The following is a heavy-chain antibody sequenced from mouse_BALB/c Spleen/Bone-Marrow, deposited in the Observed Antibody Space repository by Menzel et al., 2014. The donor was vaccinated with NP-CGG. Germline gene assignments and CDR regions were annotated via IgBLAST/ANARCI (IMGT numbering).Heavy chain of an antibody. Sequence: VKLVESGPGLVAPSQGLSITCTVSGFSLTSYGVHWVRQPPGKGLEWLGVTWAGGSTNYNSALMSRLSISKDNSKSQVFLKMNSLQTDDTAMYYCASPIYYDYPLFAYWGQGTLVTVSA. D-gene: IGHD2-4*01. J-gene: IGHJ3*01. CDR3: ASPIYYDYPLFAY. CDR2: TWAGGST. CDR1: GFSLTSYG. V-gene: IGHV2-9*02.